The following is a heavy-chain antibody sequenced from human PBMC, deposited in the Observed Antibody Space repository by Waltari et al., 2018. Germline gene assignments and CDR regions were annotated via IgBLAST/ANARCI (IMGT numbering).Heavy chain of an antibody. CDR2: IYYSGST. Sequence: QVQLQESGPGLVKPSETLSLTCTVSGGSISSYYWSWIRQPPGKGLEWIGYIYYSGSTNYNPSLKSQVTISVDTSKNQFSLKLSSVTDADTAVYYCARATNPLVAANAFDIWGQGTMVTVSS. D-gene: IGHD2-15*01. J-gene: IGHJ3*02. CDR1: GGSISSYY. CDR3: ARATNPLVAANAFDI. V-gene: IGHV4-59*01.